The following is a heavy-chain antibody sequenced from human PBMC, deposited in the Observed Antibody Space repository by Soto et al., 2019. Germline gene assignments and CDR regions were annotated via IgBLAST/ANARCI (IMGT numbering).Heavy chain of an antibody. J-gene: IGHJ6*02. D-gene: IGHD3-22*01. CDR3: ARDDYDTYYYGMDV. CDR1: GFTFSSYW. CDR2: IKQDGSEK. V-gene: IGHV3-7*01. Sequence: PGGSLRLSCAASGFTFSSYWMSWVRQAPGKGLEWVANIKQDGSEKYYVDSVKGRFTISRDNAKNSLYLQMNSLRAEDTAVYYCARDDYDTYYYGMDVWGQGTTVTVSS.